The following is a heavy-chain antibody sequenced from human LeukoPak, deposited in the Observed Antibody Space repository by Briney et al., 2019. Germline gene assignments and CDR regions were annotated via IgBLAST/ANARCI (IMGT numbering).Heavy chain of an antibody. CDR3: ARFSVIGTDAFDI. V-gene: IGHV4-39*07. J-gene: IGHJ3*02. CDR2: IYYSGST. Sequence: SETLSLTCTVSGGSISSSSYYWGWIRQPPGKGLEWIGSIYYSGSTYYNPSLKSRVTISVDTSKNQFSLKLGSVTAADTAVYYCARFSVIGTDAFDIWGQGTMVTVSS. CDR1: GGSISSSSYY. D-gene: IGHD3-10*01.